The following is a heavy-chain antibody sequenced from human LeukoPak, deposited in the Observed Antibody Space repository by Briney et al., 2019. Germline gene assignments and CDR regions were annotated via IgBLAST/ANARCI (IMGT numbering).Heavy chain of an antibody. V-gene: IGHV4-4*02. J-gene: IGHJ4*02. CDR1: GGSISGIYW. Sequence: SGTLSLTGGVSGGSISGIYWWSWVRQPPGKGLEWIGEIHHSGITKYNPSLKSRVTISVDKSKNQFSLKLTSVTAADTAVYYCAPSPCSGDSCYRFDFWGQGTLVTVSS. CDR2: IHHSGIT. CDR3: APSPCSGDSCYRFDF. D-gene: IGHD2-15*01.